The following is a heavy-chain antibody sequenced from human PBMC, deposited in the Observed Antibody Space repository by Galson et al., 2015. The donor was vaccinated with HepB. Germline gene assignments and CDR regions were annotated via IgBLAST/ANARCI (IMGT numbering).Heavy chain of an antibody. CDR3: ARDADPNSDFGSGFDY. J-gene: IGHJ4*02. Sequence: SVKVSCKASGGTFSRFGFHWVRQAPGQGLEWLGGVSPVFPTADYAPKFQGRVTITADEPTSTAYMELSSLRSDDTAVYYCARDADPNSDFGSGFDYWGQGTLVTVSS. CDR1: GGTFSRFG. D-gene: IGHD3-3*01. V-gene: IGHV1-69*13. CDR2: VSPVFPTA.